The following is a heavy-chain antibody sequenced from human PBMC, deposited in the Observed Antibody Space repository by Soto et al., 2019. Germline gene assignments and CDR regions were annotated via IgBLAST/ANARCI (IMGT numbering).Heavy chain of an antibody. D-gene: IGHD2-15*01. CDR3: ARHVRNTVVIWNWFDP. CDR1: GGSISSSSYY. CDR2: IYYSGST. J-gene: IGHJ5*02. V-gene: IGHV4-39*01. Sequence: ETLSLTCTVSGGSISSSSYYWGWIRQPPGKGLEWIGSIYYSGSTYYNPSLKSRVTISVDTSKNQFSLKLSSVTAADTAVYYCARHVRNTVVIWNWFDPWGQGTLVTVSS.